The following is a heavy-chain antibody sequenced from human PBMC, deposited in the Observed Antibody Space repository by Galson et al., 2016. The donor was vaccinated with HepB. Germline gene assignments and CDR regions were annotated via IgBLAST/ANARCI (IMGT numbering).Heavy chain of an antibody. CDR3: AKGPTSYFYGMDV. Sequence: SLRLSCAASGFTFSTYAMHWVRQAPGKGLEWVAVISYDGSNKYYADSVKGRFTISRDNSKNTLYLQMNSLRADDMAVYYCAKGPTSYFYGMDVWGQGTTVTVSS. CDR1: GFTFSTYA. CDR2: ISYDGSNK. V-gene: IGHV3-30*18. J-gene: IGHJ6*02.